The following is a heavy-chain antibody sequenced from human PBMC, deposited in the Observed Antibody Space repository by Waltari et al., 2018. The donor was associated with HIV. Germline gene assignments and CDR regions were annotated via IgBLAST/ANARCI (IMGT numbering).Heavy chain of an antibody. V-gene: IGHV6-1*01. CDR2: TYYRANWYN. Sequence: QVQLQQSGPGLVKPSQTLSLTCAISGDSVSSNSVAWNWIRQSPSRGLEWQWRTYYRANWYNEYAVSVKSLMNINPDTPRNQFSLQLNSVTPEDTAVYYCGRGRNFAFDIWGQGTMVTVSS. CDR1: GDSVSSNSVA. J-gene: IGHJ3*02. CDR3: GRGRNFAFDI.